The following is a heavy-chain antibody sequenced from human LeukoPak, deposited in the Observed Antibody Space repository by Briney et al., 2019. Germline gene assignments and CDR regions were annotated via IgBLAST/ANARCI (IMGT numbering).Heavy chain of an antibody. V-gene: IGHV1-46*01. Sequence: RASVKVSCKASGYTFTYYGLNWVRQAPGQGLEWMGIINPSGGSTSYAQKFQGRVTMTRDMSTSTVYMELSSLRSEDTAVYYCAINSGSYPDDYWGQGTLVTVSS. J-gene: IGHJ4*02. CDR2: INPSGGST. CDR1: GYTFTYYG. D-gene: IGHD1-26*01. CDR3: AINSGSYPDDY.